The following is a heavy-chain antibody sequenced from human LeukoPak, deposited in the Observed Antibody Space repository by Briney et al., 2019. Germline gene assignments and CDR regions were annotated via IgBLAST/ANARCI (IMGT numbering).Heavy chain of an antibody. V-gene: IGHV1-8*01. CDR2: VNPNSGNT. CDR3: ARGSFGSGRAYYFDY. CDR1: GYTFTSYD. J-gene: IGHJ4*02. Sequence: ASVNVSCKASGYTFTSYDINWVRQATGQGLEWVGWVNPNSGNTDYAQKFQGRVTMTRNTSISTAYMELSSLRSEDTAVYYCARGSFGSGRAYYFDYWGQGTLVTVSS. D-gene: IGHD3-10*01.